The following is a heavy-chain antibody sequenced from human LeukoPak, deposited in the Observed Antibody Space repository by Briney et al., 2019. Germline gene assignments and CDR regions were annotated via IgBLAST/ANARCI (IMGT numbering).Heavy chain of an antibody. D-gene: IGHD2-2*01. V-gene: IGHV1-2*02. CDR2: INPNSGGT. CDR1: GYTFTGYY. CDR3: ARGLTWDIVVVPAAGEDWFDP. J-gene: IGHJ5*02. Sequence: ASVKVSCRASGYTFTGYYMHWVRQAPGQGLEWMGWINPNSGGTNYAQKFQGSVTMTRDTSISTAYMELSRLRSDDTAVYYCARGLTWDIVVVPAAGEDWFDPWGQGTLVTVSS.